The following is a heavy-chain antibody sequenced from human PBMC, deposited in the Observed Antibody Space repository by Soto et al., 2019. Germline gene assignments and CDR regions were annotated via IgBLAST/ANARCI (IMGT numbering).Heavy chain of an antibody. CDR3: ARGKGIEENYYYYGLDI. V-gene: IGHV1-3*01. J-gene: IGHJ6*02. Sequence: AAVTVSCKASGYSFSTYAMHWVRQAPGQSLEWMGWINGGTGQTKFSQRFQDRITITRDTSASTAYMEVSSLRSEDTAVYDCARGKGIEENYYYYGLDIWGQGTTVTVSS. CDR1: GYSFSTYA. CDR2: INGGTGQT. D-gene: IGHD2-15*01.